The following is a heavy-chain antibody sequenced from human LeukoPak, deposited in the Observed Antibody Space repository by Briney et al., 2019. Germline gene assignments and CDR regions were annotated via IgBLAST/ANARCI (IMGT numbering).Heavy chain of an antibody. CDR1: GFTFSSYG. V-gene: IGHV3-33*01. CDR3: ARDSFSYYYDSSGYYPLDY. Sequence: PGRSLRLSCAASGFTFSSYGMHWVRQAPGKGLEWVAVIWYDGSNKYYADSVEGRFTISRDNSKNTLYLQMNSLRAEDTAVYYCARDSFSYYYDSSGYYPLDYWGQGTLVTVSS. J-gene: IGHJ4*02. CDR2: IWYDGSNK. D-gene: IGHD3-22*01.